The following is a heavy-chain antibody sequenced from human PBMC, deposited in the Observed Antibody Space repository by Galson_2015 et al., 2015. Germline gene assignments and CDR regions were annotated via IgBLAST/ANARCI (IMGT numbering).Heavy chain of an antibody. CDR1: GGTFSSYA. CDR3: AELTPDDYGVPRPLP. J-gene: IGHJ5*02. V-gene: IGHV1-69*13. CDR2: IIPIFGTA. D-gene: IGHD4-17*01. Sequence: SVKVSCKASGGTFSSYAISWVRQAPGQGLEWMGGIIPIFGTANYAQKFQGRVTITADESTSTAYMELSSLRSEDTAVYYCAELTPDDYGVPRPLPWGQGTLVTVSS.